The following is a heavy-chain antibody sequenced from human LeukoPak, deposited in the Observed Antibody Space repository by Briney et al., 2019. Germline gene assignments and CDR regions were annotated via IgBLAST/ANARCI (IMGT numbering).Heavy chain of an antibody. CDR1: GFTLSNYE. Sequence: PGGSLRLSCAASGFTLSNYEVNWVRQAPGKGLEWVSYISSSGGTIYYADSVKGRFAISRDNAKNSLYLQMNSLRVEDTAVYYCARGRGTYCSSTSCYRHFDDWGQGTLVTVSS. CDR3: ARGRGTYCSSTSCYRHFDD. CDR2: ISSSGGTI. J-gene: IGHJ4*02. D-gene: IGHD2-2*01. V-gene: IGHV3-48*03.